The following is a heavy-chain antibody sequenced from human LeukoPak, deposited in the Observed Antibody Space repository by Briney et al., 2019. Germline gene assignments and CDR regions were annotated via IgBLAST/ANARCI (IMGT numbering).Heavy chain of an antibody. V-gene: IGHV1-2*04. CDR1: GGTFNNYA. Sequence: ASVKVSCKASGGTFNNYAISWVRQAPGQGLEWMGWINPNSGGTNYAQKFQGWVTMTRDTSISTAYMELSRLRSEDTAVYYCATGGKQQLALDYWGQGTLVTVSS. D-gene: IGHD6-13*01. J-gene: IGHJ4*02. CDR3: ATGGKQQLALDY. CDR2: INPNSGGT.